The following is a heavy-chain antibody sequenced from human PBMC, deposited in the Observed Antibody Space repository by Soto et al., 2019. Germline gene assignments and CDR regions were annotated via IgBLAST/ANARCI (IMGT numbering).Heavy chain of an antibody. J-gene: IGHJ4*02. Sequence: RASVKVSCKVSGYTFTSYDINWVRQATGQGLEWMGWMNPNSGYTAYAQKLQGRVTMTRNTSTSTAYMDLSSLRSDDTAVYYCARFSSQPLLSDIDYWGQGTLVPVSP. CDR3: ARFSSQPLLSDIDY. D-gene: IGHD2-21*02. CDR1: GYTFTSYD. V-gene: IGHV1-8*01. CDR2: MNPNSGYT.